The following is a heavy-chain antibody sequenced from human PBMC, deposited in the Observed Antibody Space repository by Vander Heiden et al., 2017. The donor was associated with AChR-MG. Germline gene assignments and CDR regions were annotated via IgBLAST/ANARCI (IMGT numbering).Heavy chain of an antibody. CDR2: IDWDDEK. J-gene: IGHJ5*02. CDR1: GFSLSTSGMR. Sequence: QVTLKESGPALVKPTQTLTLICTFSGFSLSTSGMRVSWIRQPPGKALEWLARIDWDDEKFYSTSLKTRLTISKDTSKNQVVLTMTNMDPVDTATYYCARSIVGAMWFDPWGQGTLVTVSS. CDR3: ARSIVGAMWFDP. D-gene: IGHD1-26*01. V-gene: IGHV2-70*04.